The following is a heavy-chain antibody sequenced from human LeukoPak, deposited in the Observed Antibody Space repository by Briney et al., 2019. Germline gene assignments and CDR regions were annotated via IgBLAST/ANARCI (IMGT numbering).Heavy chain of an antibody. CDR1: GGSFSGYY. D-gene: IGHD3-22*01. Sequence: SETLSLTCAVYGGSFSGYYWSWIRQPPGRGLEWIGEINHSGSTNYNPSLKSRVTISVDTSKNQFSLKLSSVTAADTAVYYCARWDAYYYDSSGSLGYWGQGTLVTVSS. CDR3: ARWDAYYYDSSGSLGY. J-gene: IGHJ4*02. V-gene: IGHV4-34*01. CDR2: INHSGST.